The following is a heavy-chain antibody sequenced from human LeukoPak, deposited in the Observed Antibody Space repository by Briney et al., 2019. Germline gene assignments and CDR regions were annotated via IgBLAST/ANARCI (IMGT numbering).Heavy chain of an antibody. Sequence: GGSLRLFYAASGFPFTNYAMSWVRQAPPRGPDWVSSISGGGETFYANYVKGRFIHSRDDSRNPVYLQLNNFRVEDTAIYYCRKANWVSNAGAVWWGQGIQVTVSS. CDR3: RKANWVSNAGAVW. D-gene: IGHD1-1*01. CDR1: GFPFTNYA. V-gene: IGHV3-23*01. CDR2: ISGGGET. J-gene: IGHJ4*02.